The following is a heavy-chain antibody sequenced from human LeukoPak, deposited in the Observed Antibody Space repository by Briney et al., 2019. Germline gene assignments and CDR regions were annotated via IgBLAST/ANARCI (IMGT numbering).Heavy chain of an antibody. V-gene: IGHV4-34*01. CDR1: GGSFSGYY. D-gene: IGHD2-2*01. Sequence: SETLSLTCAVYGGSFSGYYWSWIRQPPGKGLEWIGEINHSGSTNYNPSLKSRVTISVDTSKNQFSLKLSSVTAADTAVYYCARRGYWGYCSSTSCYFGYWGQGTQVTVSS. CDR2: INHSGST. CDR3: ARRGYWGYCSSTSCYFGY. J-gene: IGHJ4*02.